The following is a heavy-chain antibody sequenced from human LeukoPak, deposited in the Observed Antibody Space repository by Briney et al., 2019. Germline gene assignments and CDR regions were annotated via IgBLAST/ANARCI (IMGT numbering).Heavy chain of an antibody. CDR3: AKGWGSSGWYGDY. Sequence: GGSLRLSCAASGFTFSSYEMNWVRQAPGKGLEWVSYISSSGSTIYYADSVKGRFTISRDNSKNTLYLQMNSLRAEDTAVYYCAKGWGSSGWYGDYWGQGTLVTVSS. CDR1: GFTFSSYE. J-gene: IGHJ4*02. CDR2: ISSSGSTI. D-gene: IGHD6-19*01. V-gene: IGHV3-48*03.